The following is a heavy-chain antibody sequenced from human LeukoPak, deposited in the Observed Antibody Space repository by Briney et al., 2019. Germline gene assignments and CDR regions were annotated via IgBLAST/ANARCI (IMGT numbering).Heavy chain of an antibody. V-gene: IGHV3-48*03. CDR1: GFTFSSYE. CDR2: ISSSGSTI. D-gene: IGHD2-15*01. Sequence: PGGSLRLSCAAFGFTFSSYEMNWVRQAPGKGLEWVSYISSSGSTIYYADSVKGRFTISRDNAKNSLYLQMNSLRAEDTAVYYCARAPHCSGGSCPSGYFDYWGQGTLVTVSS. J-gene: IGHJ4*02. CDR3: ARAPHCSGGSCPSGYFDY.